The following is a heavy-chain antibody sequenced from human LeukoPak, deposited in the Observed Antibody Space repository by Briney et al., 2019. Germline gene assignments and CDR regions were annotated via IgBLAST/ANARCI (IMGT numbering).Heavy chain of an antibody. V-gene: IGHV4-4*07. J-gene: IGHJ6*02. Sequence: SETLSLTCTVSGGSISSYYWSWIRQPAGKGLEWIGRIYTSGSTNYNPSLKSRVTISVDTSKNQFSLKLSSVTAADTAVYYCARALRGYCSGGSCSYYYGMDVWGQGTTVTVSS. CDR3: ARALRGYCSGGSCSYYYGMDV. CDR2: IYTSGST. CDR1: GGSISSYY. D-gene: IGHD2-15*01.